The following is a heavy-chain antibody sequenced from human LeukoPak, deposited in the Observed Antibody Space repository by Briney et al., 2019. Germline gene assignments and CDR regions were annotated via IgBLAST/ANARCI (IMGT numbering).Heavy chain of an antibody. CDR1: GFTFSSYS. CDR2: ISSSSSYI. Sequence: SGGSLRLSCAASGFTFSSYSMNWVRQAPGKGLEWVSSISSSSSYIYYADSVKGRFTISRDNAKNSLYLQMNSLRAEDTAVYYCARDQSSSWAQGIGYWGQGTLVTVSS. CDR3: ARDQSSSWAQGIGY. D-gene: IGHD6-13*01. J-gene: IGHJ4*02. V-gene: IGHV3-21*01.